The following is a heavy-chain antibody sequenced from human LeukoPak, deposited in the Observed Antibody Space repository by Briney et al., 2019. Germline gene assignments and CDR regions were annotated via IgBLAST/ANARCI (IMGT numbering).Heavy chain of an antibody. CDR3: ARDRSNYNWNYGAFDI. CDR2: IHSGGET. J-gene: IGHJ3*02. D-gene: IGHD1-7*01. V-gene: IGHV3-53*01. Sequence: GGSLRLSCAASGFSVSNNYMSWVRQAPGKGLEWVSVIHSGGETYYTDSVKGRFTISRDNSKNTLYLQMNSLRAEDTAVYYCARDRSNYNWNYGAFDIWGQGTMVTVSS. CDR1: GFSVSNNY.